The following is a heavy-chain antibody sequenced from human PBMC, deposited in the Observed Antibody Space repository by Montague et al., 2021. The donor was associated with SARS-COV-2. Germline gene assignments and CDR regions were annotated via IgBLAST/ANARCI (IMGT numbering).Heavy chain of an antibody. Sequence: SETLSLTCAVYGGSLSGYYWAWIRQTPAKGLEWIGEINHSGSTNYNPSLKSRLTISVDTSKKQFSLKLNSMTAADTAVYYCARFAYRLLFIASYYGMDVWGQGTTVTVSS. CDR1: GGSLSGYY. CDR2: INHSGST. D-gene: IGHD2-2*01. J-gene: IGHJ6*02. V-gene: IGHV4-34*01. CDR3: ARFAYRLLFIASYYGMDV.